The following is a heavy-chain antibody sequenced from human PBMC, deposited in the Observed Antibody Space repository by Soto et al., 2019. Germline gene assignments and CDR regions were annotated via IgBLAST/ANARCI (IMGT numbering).Heavy chain of an antibody. J-gene: IGHJ4*02. CDR3: ARAGSENEY. CDR1: GFTFTTYW. Sequence: EVQLVESGGGLVQPGGSLRLSCAVSGFTFTTYWMTWVRQAPGKGLEWVANIKEDGTEKNYLDCVGGRFSISRDNAKNSLFLQMNSLRAEDSAIYYCARAGSENEYWGQGTLVTVSS. D-gene: IGHD3-10*01. CDR2: IKEDGTEK. V-gene: IGHV3-7*05.